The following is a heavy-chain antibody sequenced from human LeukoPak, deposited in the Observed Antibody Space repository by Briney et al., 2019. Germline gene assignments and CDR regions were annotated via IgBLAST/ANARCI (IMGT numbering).Heavy chain of an antibody. CDR2: IKQDGSKK. CDR3: ARARENGYFDY. J-gene: IGHJ4*02. V-gene: IGHV3-7*01. Sequence: GGSLRLSCVASGFPFSSYWMTWVRQAPGKGLEWVANIKQDGSKKSYVDSVKGRFTISRDNAKNTLYLQMNSLRAEDTAVYYCARARENGYFDYWGQGTLVTVSS. D-gene: IGHD1-1*01. CDR1: GFPFSSYW.